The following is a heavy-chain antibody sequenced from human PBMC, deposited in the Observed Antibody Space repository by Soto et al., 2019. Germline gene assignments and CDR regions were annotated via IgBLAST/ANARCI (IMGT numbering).Heavy chain of an antibody. CDR3: ARDSRNYGDYVPFDY. Sequence: PSETLSLTCTVSGGSISSGGYYWSWIRQHPGKGLEWIGYIYYSGSTYYNPSLKSRVTISVDTSKNQFSLKLSSVTTADTAVYYCARDSRNYGDYVPFDYWGQGALVTVSS. CDR1: GGSISSGGYY. D-gene: IGHD4-17*01. J-gene: IGHJ4*02. CDR2: IYYSGST. V-gene: IGHV4-31*03.